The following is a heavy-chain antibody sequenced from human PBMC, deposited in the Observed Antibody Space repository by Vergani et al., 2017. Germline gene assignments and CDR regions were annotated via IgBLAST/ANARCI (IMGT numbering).Heavy chain of an antibody. Sequence: QVQLQQWGAGLLKPSETLSLTCAVYGGSFSGYYWSWIRQPPGKGLEWIGEINHSGSTHYNPSLKSRVTISVDTSKNQFSLKLTSVTAADTAVYYCASDNASVGTPMVIGYWGQGTLVTVSS. V-gene: IGHV4-34*01. CDR2: INHSGST. CDR3: ASDNASVGTPMVIGY. D-gene: IGHD5-18*01. J-gene: IGHJ4*02. CDR1: GGSFSGYY.